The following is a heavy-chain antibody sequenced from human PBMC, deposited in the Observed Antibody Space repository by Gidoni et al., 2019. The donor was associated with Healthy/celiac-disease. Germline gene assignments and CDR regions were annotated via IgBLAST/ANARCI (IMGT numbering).Heavy chain of an antibody. Sequence: EVQLVESGGGLVKPGGSLRLSCAASGSTFSSHSMNWVRQAPGKGLEWVSSISSSSSYIYYADSVKGRFTISRDNAKNSLYLQMNSLRAEDTAVYYCARDSITIFGVVRSFDYWGQGTLVTVSS. CDR1: GSTFSSHS. V-gene: IGHV3-21*01. CDR2: ISSSSSYI. J-gene: IGHJ4*02. D-gene: IGHD3-3*01. CDR3: ARDSITIFGVVRSFDY.